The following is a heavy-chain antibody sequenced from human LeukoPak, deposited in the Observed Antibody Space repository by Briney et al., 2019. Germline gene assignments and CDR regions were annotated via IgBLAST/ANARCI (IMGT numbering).Heavy chain of an antibody. CDR2: MSTSGNV. Sequence: SETLSLTCTVSGGSMTFYYWSWIRQSAGKRLEYIGRMSTSGNVNYNPSLKSRVTMSMDTSKNQFSLKLGSVTAADTAVYYCASVGPAATADAFDIWGQGTMVTVSS. J-gene: IGHJ3*02. CDR3: ASVGPAATADAFDI. V-gene: IGHV4-4*07. CDR1: GGSMTFYY. D-gene: IGHD2-15*01.